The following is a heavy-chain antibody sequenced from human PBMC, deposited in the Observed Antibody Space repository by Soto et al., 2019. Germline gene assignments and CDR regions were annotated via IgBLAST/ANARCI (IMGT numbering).Heavy chain of an antibody. CDR3: ARDKSTSGSYYAFDI. CDR1: GGSISGAGYY. Sequence: TLSLTCTVSGGSISGAGYYWSWIRQHPGKGLEWLGYIYYTGTTYYNPSLKSRLTLSVDTSKNQFSLKPSSVTAADTAVYYCARDKSTSGSYYAFDIWGQGTMVTVSS. J-gene: IGHJ3*02. D-gene: IGHD3-10*01. V-gene: IGHV4-31*03. CDR2: IYYTGTT.